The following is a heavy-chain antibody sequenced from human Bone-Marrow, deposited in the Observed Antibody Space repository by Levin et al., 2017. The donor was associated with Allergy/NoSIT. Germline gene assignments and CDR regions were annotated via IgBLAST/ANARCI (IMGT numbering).Heavy chain of an antibody. CDR2: ISYDGSNK. V-gene: IGHV3-30*18. D-gene: IGHD6-6*01. Sequence: LSLPCAASGFTFSSYGMHWVRQAPGKGLEWVAVISYDGSNKYYADSVKGRFTISRDNSKNTLYLQMNSLRAEDTAVYYCAKEISKATARLETYFDYWGQGTLVTVSS. J-gene: IGHJ4*02. CDR1: GFTFSSYG. CDR3: AKEISKATARLETYFDY.